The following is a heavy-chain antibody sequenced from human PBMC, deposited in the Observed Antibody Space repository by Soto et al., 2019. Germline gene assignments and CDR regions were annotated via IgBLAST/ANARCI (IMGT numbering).Heavy chain of an antibody. Sequence: GGSLRLSCAASGFVFRGYWMSWVRQAPGKGLEWVANINQDGSEKYYVDSVRGRFIISRDNAENSLYLQMSSLRAEDTALYYCARDGVAAGLYLDNWGQGTLVTVSS. D-gene: IGHD6-19*01. CDR1: GFVFRGYW. V-gene: IGHV3-7*01. CDR3: ARDGVAAGLYLDN. J-gene: IGHJ4*02. CDR2: INQDGSEK.